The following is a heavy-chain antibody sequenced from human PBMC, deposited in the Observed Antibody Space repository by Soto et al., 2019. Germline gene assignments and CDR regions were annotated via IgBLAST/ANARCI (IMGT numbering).Heavy chain of an antibody. Sequence: ASVKVSCKASGYTFTSYGISWVRQAPGQGLDWMGWISAYNGNTNYAQKLQGRVTMTTDTSTSTAYMELRSLRSDDTAVYYCAKSPGMYYYDSSGYYHYDYWGQGTLVTVSS. CDR2: ISAYNGNT. V-gene: IGHV1-18*01. D-gene: IGHD3-22*01. CDR1: GYTFTSYG. CDR3: AKSPGMYYYDSSGYYHYDY. J-gene: IGHJ4*02.